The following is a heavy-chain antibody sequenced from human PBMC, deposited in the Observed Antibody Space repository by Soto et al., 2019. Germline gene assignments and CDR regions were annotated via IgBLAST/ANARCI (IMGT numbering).Heavy chain of an antibody. CDR3: ARNRFGLLWFGELSSYYYYYGMDV. J-gene: IGHJ6*02. CDR2: IYPGDSDT. D-gene: IGHD3-10*01. CDR1: GWNFTSYW. V-gene: IGHV5-51*01. Sequence: PGESLKISGKGSGWNFTSYWIGWVRQMPGKGLEWMGIIYPGDSDTRYSPSFQGQVTISADKSISTAYLQWSSLKASDTAMYYCARNRFGLLWFGELSSYYYYYGMDVWGQGTTVTVSS.